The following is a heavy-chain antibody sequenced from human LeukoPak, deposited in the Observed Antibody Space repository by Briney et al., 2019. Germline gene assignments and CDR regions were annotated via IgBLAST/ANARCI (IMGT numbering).Heavy chain of an antibody. Sequence: ASVKVSCKASGYTFTGYYMHWVRQAPGQGLEWMGWISAYNGNTNYAQKLQGRVTMTTDTSTSTAYMELRSLRSDDTAVYYCARENRPMVRGVIIDYWGQGTLVTVSS. V-gene: IGHV1-18*04. D-gene: IGHD3-10*01. CDR2: ISAYNGNT. CDR1: GYTFTGYY. CDR3: ARENRPMVRGVIIDY. J-gene: IGHJ4*02.